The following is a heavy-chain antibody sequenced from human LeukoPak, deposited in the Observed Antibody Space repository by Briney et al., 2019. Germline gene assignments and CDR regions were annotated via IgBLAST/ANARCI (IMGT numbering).Heavy chain of an antibody. CDR1: GFTFSSYR. CDR3: AKRQVPSALGSFDF. V-gene: IGHV3-21*04. CDR2: ISSSSSYT. D-gene: IGHD3-10*01. J-gene: IGHJ4*02. Sequence: GGSLRLSCAASGFTFSSYRMNWVRQSPGKGLEWVSSISSSSSYTYYADSVKGRFTISRDNSKNTLYLQMNSLRAEDTAIYYCAKRQVPSALGSFDFWGQGTLVTVSS.